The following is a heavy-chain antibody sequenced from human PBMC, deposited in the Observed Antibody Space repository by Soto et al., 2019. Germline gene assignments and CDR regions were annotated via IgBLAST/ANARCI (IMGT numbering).Heavy chain of an antibody. J-gene: IGHJ4*02. D-gene: IGHD3-22*01. CDR2: IRNKPNGHTT. V-gene: IGHV3-72*01. Sequence: WGSLRLSCEGSGFTFSGHYMDWVRQAPGKGLEWLGRIRNKPNGHTTGYAASVKGRFIISRDDSKNSVYLQMNSLKSEDTAVYYCSTPVIIAPLFEYLGPGTLVTVSS. CDR1: GFTFSGHY. CDR3: STPVIIAPLFEY.